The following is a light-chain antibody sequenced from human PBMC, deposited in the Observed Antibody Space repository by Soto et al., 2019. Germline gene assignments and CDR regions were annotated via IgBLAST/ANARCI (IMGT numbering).Light chain of an antibody. J-gene: IGLJ1*01. Sequence: QSALTQPASVSGSPGQSITISCTGTSSDVGGYNYVSWYQQHPGKAPKLMIYDVSNRPSGVSNRFSGSKSGNTASLTISGLQAEDEADYYCSSYTSSSGDYVFGTGTKLTAL. CDR1: SSDVGGYNY. CDR2: DVS. CDR3: SSYTSSSGDYV. V-gene: IGLV2-14*01.